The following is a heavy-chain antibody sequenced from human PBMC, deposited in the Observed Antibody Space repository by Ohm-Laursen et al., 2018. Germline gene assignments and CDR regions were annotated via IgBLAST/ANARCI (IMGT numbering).Heavy chain of an antibody. J-gene: IGHJ5*02. CDR2: IIDSGGST. D-gene: IGHD2-2*03. Sequence: SLRLSCSASGFTFSTHYMTWVRQAPGKGLEWVSTIIDSGGSTYYADSVKGRFTISRDNSKDTLYLQMISLRAEDTAVYYCAKVGGYCTSTSCYNWFDPWGQGTLVTVSS. CDR1: GFTFSTHY. V-gene: IGHV3-23*01. CDR3: AKVGGYCTSTSCYNWFDP.